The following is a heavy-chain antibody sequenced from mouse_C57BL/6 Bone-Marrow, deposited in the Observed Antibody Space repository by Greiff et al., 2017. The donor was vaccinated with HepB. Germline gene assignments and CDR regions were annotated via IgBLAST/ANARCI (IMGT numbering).Heavy chain of an antibody. CDR3: ARSRGSSTGFAY. Sequence: EVQLQESGPGLAKPSQTLSLTCSVSGYSITSDYLHWIRQFPGNKLEYMGYISYSGSTSYNPSLKSPISISRDTSKNQYYLQLNSVTTEDTATYYCARSRGSSTGFAYWGQGTLVTVSA. CDR2: ISYSGST. J-gene: IGHJ3*01. V-gene: IGHV3-8*01. D-gene: IGHD1-1*01. CDR1: GYSITSDY.